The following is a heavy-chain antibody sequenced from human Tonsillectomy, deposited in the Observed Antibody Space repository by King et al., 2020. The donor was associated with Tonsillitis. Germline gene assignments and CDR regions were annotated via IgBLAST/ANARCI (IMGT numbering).Heavy chain of an antibody. CDR3: ARRFVDTAMVTSYYFDY. CDR1: GFTFDDYG. D-gene: IGHD5-18*01. Sequence: VQLVESGGGVVRPGGSLRLSCAASGFTFDDYGMSWVRQAPGKGLEWVSGINWNGGSTGYADSGKGRFTISRDNAKNSLYLQMNSLRAEDTALYYCARRFVDTAMVTSYYFDYWGQGTLVTVSS. J-gene: IGHJ4*02. CDR2: INWNGGST. V-gene: IGHV3-20*04.